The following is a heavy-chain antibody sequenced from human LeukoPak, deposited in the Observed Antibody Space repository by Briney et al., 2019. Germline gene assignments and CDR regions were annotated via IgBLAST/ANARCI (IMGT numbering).Heavy chain of an antibody. J-gene: IGHJ4*02. D-gene: IGHD3-22*01. V-gene: IGHV5-51*01. Sequence: GESLKISCKGSGYSFTSYWIGWVGQMPGKGLEWMGIIYPGDSDTRYSPSFQGQVTISADKSISTAYLQWSSLKPSDTAMYYSARREGDSSGYARYWGKGTLVTVFS. CDR2: IYPGDSDT. CDR3: ARREGDSSGYARY. CDR1: GYSFTSYW.